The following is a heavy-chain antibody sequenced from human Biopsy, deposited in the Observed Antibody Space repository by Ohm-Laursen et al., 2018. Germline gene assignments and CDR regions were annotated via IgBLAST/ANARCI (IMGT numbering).Heavy chain of an antibody. CDR3: AKACCSGSYYDGFDV. CDR1: GFTVNDHA. J-gene: IGHJ3*01. D-gene: IGHD1-26*01. Sequence: SLRLSCAASGFTVNDHAMHWVRQPPGKGLEWVSGISWDSGGIGYADSVKGRFTISRDDAKNSLHLQMDSLRPEDTALYYCAKACCSGSYYDGFDVWGQGTVVTVSS. V-gene: IGHV3-9*01. CDR2: ISWDSGGI.